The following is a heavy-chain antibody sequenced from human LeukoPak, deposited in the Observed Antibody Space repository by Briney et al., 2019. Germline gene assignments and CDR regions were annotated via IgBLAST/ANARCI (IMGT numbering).Heavy chain of an antibody. CDR2: ISYDGSNK. CDR3: ARDYYDSSGYYPNFDY. J-gene: IGHJ4*02. Sequence: GRSLRLSCAASGFTFDDYAMHWVRQAPGKGLEWVAVISYDGSNKYYADSVKGRFTISRDNSKNTLYLQMNSLRAEDTAVYYCARDYYDSSGYYPNFDYWGQGTLVTVSS. V-gene: IGHV3-30-3*01. CDR1: GFTFDDYA. D-gene: IGHD3-22*01.